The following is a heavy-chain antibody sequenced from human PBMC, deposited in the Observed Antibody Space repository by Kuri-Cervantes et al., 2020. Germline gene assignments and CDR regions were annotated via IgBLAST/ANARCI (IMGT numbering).Heavy chain of an antibody. D-gene: IGHD3-9*01. Sequence: ASVKVSCKASGYTFTSYAMHWVRQAPGQRLEWMGWINAGNGNTKYSQKFQGRVTISRDTSASTAYMELSSLKSDDTAVYYCARSLAYYNTIDFWGQGTLVTVSS. J-gene: IGHJ4*02. CDR2: INAGNGNT. CDR1: GYTFTSYA. CDR3: ARSLAYYNTIDF. V-gene: IGHV1-3*01.